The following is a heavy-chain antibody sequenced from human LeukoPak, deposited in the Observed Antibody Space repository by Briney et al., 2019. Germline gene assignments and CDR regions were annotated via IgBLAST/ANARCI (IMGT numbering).Heavy chain of an antibody. CDR3: AKDRRGDVLTGQIDY. CDR1: GFNFSSYA. Sequence: GGSLRLSCAASGFNFSSYAMSWVRQAPGKGLEWVSAISGSGGSTYYADSVKGRFTISRDNSKNTLYLQMNSLRAEDTAVYYCAKDRRGDVLTGQIDYWGQGTLVTVSS. J-gene: IGHJ4*02. V-gene: IGHV3-23*01. D-gene: IGHD3-9*01. CDR2: ISGSGGST.